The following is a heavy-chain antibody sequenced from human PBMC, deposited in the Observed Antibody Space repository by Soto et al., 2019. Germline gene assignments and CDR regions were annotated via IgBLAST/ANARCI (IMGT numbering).Heavy chain of an antibody. D-gene: IGHD2-15*01. CDR1: GFTFSSYW. V-gene: IGHV3-74*03. J-gene: IGHJ4*02. CDR3: ARGYCRGTGCYSQYDN. CDR2: VKNDGSDT. Sequence: GGSLRLSCAASGFTFSSYWMHWVRQAPGKGLVWVSRVKNDGSDTKYADSVQGRFTISRDNAKNTMYLQMNSLRAEDTAVYYCARGYCRGTGCYSQYDNWGQGTLVTVSS.